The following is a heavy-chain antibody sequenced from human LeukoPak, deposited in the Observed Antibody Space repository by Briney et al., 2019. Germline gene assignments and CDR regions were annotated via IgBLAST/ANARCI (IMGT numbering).Heavy chain of an antibody. CDR1: GGSISSSSYY. D-gene: IGHD5-24*01. CDR3: ARMDGYRVFVH. V-gene: IGHV4-39*01. CDR2: IYYSGST. Sequence: KASETQSLPCTVSGGSISSSSYYWGWIRQPPGKGLEWIGSIYYSGSTYYNPSLKSRVTISVDTSKNQFSLKLSSVTAADTAVYYCARMDGYRVFVHWREGTLVTVSS. J-gene: IGHJ1*01.